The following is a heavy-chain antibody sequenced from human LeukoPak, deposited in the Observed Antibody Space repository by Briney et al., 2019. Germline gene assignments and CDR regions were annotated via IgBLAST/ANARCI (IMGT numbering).Heavy chain of an antibody. CDR1: GYTFSIYG. J-gene: IGHJ4*02. CDR3: ARVEKIAVGGRDYFDY. V-gene: IGHV1-18*01. Sequence: ASVKVSCKASGYTFSIYGISWVRQAPGQGLEWMGWISPCNGKTNSAQKVQGRVTMTTDTSTSTAYMELRSLRSDDTAVYYCARVEKIAVGGRDYFDYWGQGTLVTVSS. D-gene: IGHD6-19*01. CDR2: ISPCNGKT.